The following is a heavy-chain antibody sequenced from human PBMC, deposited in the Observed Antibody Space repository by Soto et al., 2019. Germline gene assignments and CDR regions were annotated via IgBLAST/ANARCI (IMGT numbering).Heavy chain of an antibody. V-gene: IGHV3-53*01. J-gene: IGHJ4*02. Sequence: PGGSLRLSCAASGFTVSSDYMSWVRQAPGKGLEWVSVIYSGGNTYYADSVEGRFTISRDTSKNTLHLQMNSLRAEDTAVYYCARASGSRLFDYWGPGTLVTVSS. CDR1: GFTVSSDY. CDR2: IYSGGNT. D-gene: IGHD1-26*01. CDR3: ARASGSRLFDY.